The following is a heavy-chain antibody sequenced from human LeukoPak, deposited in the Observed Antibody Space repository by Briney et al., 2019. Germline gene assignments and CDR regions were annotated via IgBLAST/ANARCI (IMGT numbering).Heavy chain of an antibody. Sequence: TSETLSLTCTVSGGSISSGGYYWSWIRQHPGKGLEWIGYIYYSGSTYYNPFLKSRVTISVDTSKNQFSLKLSSVTAADTAVYYCARELSSGYYYGPSYNWFDPWGQGTLVTVSS. CDR3: ARELSSGYYYGPSYNWFDP. D-gene: IGHD3-22*01. CDR2: IYYSGST. CDR1: GGSISSGGYY. J-gene: IGHJ5*02. V-gene: IGHV4-31*03.